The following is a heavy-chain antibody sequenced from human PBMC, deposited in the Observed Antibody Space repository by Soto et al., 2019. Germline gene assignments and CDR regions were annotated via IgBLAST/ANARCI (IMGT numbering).Heavy chain of an antibody. CDR1: GSTFSGYF. Sequence: QVQLVQSGADVKKPGASVKVSCKTSGSTFSGYFMHWLRQAPGQGLEWMGWMNPNSGGTDYAQNFQGRVSLTWDTSIRTAYMELSRLSSDDTAIYYFARGYYSSSWRVFDYWGQGTEVTVSS. CDR3: ARGYYSSSWRVFDY. CDR2: MNPNSGGT. J-gene: IGHJ4*02. D-gene: IGHD6-13*01. V-gene: IGHV1-2*02.